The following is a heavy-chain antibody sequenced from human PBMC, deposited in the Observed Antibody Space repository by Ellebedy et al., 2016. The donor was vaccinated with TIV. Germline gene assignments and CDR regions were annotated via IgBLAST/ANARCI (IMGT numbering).Heavy chain of an antibody. D-gene: IGHD6-19*01. CDR2: VHPGNGYT. J-gene: IGHJ4*02. CDR1: AYNFTPYS. Sequence: AASVKVSCKASAYNFTPYSLNXLRQAPAQRLDWMGWVHPGNGYTRYSQKFQDRITFTRDTSASTAYMELSSLRSEDTAVYYSARDTRKGWAPIDHWGQGTLVTVSS. V-gene: IGHV1-3*01. CDR3: ARDTRKGWAPIDH.